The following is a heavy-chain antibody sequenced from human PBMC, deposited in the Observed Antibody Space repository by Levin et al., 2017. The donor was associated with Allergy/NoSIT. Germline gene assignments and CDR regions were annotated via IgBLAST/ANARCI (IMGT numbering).Heavy chain of an antibody. J-gene: IGHJ4*02. Sequence: LSLTCATSGFPFRSYGMSWVRPAPGKGLEWVSGIIGSGDSTYYADSVKGRFTISRDNSKNTLYLQMNSLRAEDTAVYYCAKRRDYFDYWGQGTLVTVSS. CDR1: GFPFRSYG. CDR2: IIGSGDST. V-gene: IGHV3-23*01. CDR3: AKRRDYFDY.